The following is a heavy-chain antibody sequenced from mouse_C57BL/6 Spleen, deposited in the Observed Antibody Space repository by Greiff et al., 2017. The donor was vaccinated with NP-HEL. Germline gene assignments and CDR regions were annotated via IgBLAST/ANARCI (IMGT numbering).Heavy chain of an antibody. Sequence: VQLQQSGAELVRPGASVKLSCKASGYTFTDYYINWVKQRPGQGLEWIARIYPGSGNTYYNEKFKGKATLTAEKSSSTAYMQLSSLTSEDSAVYFCARSRADYYGSSYAMDYWGQGTSVTVSS. D-gene: IGHD1-1*01. J-gene: IGHJ4*01. V-gene: IGHV1-76*01. CDR1: GYTFTDYY. CDR2: IYPGSGNT. CDR3: ARSRADYYGSSYAMDY.